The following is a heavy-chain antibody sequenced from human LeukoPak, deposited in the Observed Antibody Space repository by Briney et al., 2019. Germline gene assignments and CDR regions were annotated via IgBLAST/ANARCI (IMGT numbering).Heavy chain of an antibody. CDR3: AKVGTGWSSFDY. D-gene: IGHD6-19*01. CDR2: ISGGGGST. Sequence: GGSLSLSCAASGFTFSSYAMSWVRQAPGKGLEWVSAISGGGGSTYYADSVKGRFTISRDNSKNTLYLQMNSLRAEDTAVYSCAKVGTGWSSFDYWGQGTLVTVSS. J-gene: IGHJ4*02. CDR1: GFTFSSYA. V-gene: IGHV3-23*01.